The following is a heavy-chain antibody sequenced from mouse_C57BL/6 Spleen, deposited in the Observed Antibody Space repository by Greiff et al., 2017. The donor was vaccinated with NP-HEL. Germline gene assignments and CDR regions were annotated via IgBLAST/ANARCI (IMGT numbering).Heavy chain of an antibody. V-gene: IGHV1-26*01. CDR2: INPNNGGT. J-gene: IGHJ4*01. Sequence: EVQLQQSGPELVKPGASVKISCKASGYTFTDYYMNWVKQSHGKSLEWIGDINPNNGGTSYNQKFKGKATLTVDKSSSTAYMELRSLTSEDSAVYYCARRDYYGSSSLYYYAMDYWGQGTSVTVSS. CDR1: GYTFTDYY. D-gene: IGHD1-1*01. CDR3: ARRDYYGSSSLYYYAMDY.